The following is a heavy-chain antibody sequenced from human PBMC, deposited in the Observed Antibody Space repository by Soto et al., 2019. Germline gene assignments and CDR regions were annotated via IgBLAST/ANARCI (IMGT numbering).Heavy chain of an antibody. Sequence: GGSLRLSCAASGFTFSSYAMHWVRQAPGKGLEWVAVISYDGSNKYYADSVKGRFTISRDNSKNTLYPQMNSLRAEDTAVYYCARAQGGVSGTHYFDYWGQGTLVTVSS. CDR2: ISYDGSNK. CDR1: GFTFSSYA. J-gene: IGHJ4*02. V-gene: IGHV3-30-3*01. CDR3: ARAQGGVSGTHYFDY. D-gene: IGHD1-7*01.